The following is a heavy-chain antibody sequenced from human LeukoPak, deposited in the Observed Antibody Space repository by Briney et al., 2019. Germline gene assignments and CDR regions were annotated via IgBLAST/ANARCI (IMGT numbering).Heavy chain of an antibody. CDR1: GGSISSGGYY. J-gene: IGHJ4*02. D-gene: IGHD5-12*01. CDR2: IKNGGSP. V-gene: IGHV4-39*01. Sequence: SETLSLTCTVSGGSISSGGYYWSWIRQPPGKGLERIGHIKNGGSPNYNPPLKSRVTISLDTSKNQFSLTVSSVTAADTAVYYCARLTWITDYWGQGTLVTVSS. CDR3: ARLTWITDY.